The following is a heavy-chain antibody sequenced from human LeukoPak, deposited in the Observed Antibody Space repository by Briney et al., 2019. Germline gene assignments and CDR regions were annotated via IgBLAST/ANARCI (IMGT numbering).Heavy chain of an antibody. CDR2: ISSSSSYI. D-gene: IGHD6-13*01. CDR1: GFTFSSYS. V-gene: IGHV3-21*01. CDR3: ARVKGSSWYFDY. Sequence: GGSLRLSCAASGFTFSSYSMNWVRQAPGKGLEWVSSISSSSSYIYYADSVKGRFTISRDNAKNSLYLQMNSLRAEDTAVYYCARVKGSSWYFDYWGQGTLVTVSS. J-gene: IGHJ4*02.